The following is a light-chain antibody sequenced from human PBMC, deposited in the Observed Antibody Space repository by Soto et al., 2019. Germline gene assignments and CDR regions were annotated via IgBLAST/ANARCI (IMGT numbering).Light chain of an antibody. Sequence: DIQLTQSPSFLYSSVGDRVTITCRASQGISTYLGWYQQKPGKDPKLLIYAASTLQSGVPSRFSGSGSGTEYTLAISSLQPEDFATYDWQRLNSYPLAFGGGTNVQIK. J-gene: IGKJ4*01. V-gene: IGKV1-9*01. CDR3: QRLNSYPLA. CDR2: AAS. CDR1: QGISTY.